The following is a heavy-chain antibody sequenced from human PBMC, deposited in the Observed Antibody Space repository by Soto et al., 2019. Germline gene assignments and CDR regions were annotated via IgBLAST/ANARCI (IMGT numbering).Heavy chain of an antibody. D-gene: IGHD6-13*01. CDR1: GGFINNY. CDR3: ANNSYGSNWALDP. CDR2: IYISGST. V-gene: IGHV4-4*07. J-gene: IGHJ5*02. Sequence: SETLSLTCTVSGGFINNYWSWIRQPAGKGLEWIGHIYISGSTDYSPSLKRRVTMSLDTSKNQFSLTLSSVTAADTAVYYCANNSYGSNWALDPWGQGTLVTVSS.